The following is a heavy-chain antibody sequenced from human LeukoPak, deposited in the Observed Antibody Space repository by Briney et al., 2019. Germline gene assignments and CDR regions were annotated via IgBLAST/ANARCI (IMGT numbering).Heavy chain of an antibody. J-gene: IGHJ4*02. CDR1: GFTFSNYG. D-gene: IGHD3-10*01. CDR3: AKGSELLWFGESGYYFDY. CDR2: IWYDGSNQ. V-gene: IGHV3-33*06. Sequence: PGRSLRLSCAASGFTFSNYGFHWVRQAPGKGLEWVAVIWYDGSNQYYADSVKGRFTVSRDDSKNTLYLQMNSLRVEDTAVYYCAKGSELLWFGESGYYFDYWGQGTLVTVSS.